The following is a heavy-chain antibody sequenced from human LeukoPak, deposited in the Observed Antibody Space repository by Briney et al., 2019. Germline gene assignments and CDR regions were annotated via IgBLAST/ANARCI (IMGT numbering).Heavy chain of an antibody. V-gene: IGHV3-21*01. Sequence: GGSLRLSCAAPGFTFSSYSMNWVRQAPRNGLESVSSISSSSSYIYYAHSVKGRFTISRDNAKNSLYLQMNSLRAEDTAVYYCARGYSSSSLDYWGQGTLVTVSS. CDR2: ISSSSSYI. CDR3: ARGYSSSSLDY. CDR1: GFTFSSYS. D-gene: IGHD6-6*01. J-gene: IGHJ4*02.